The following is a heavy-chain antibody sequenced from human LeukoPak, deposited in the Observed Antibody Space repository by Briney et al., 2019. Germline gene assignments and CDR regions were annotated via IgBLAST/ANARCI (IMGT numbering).Heavy chain of an antibody. D-gene: IGHD6-19*01. CDR1: GFTFSSYS. J-gene: IGHJ4*02. V-gene: IGHV3-21*01. CDR3: ARGLDQAVAGTYYFDY. Sequence: PGGSLRLSCAASGFTFSSYSMNWVRQAPGKGLQWVSSISSSGSYIYYADSVKGRFTISRDNAKNSLYLQMNSLRDEDTAVYYCARGLDQAVAGTYYFDYWGQGTLVTVSS. CDR2: ISSSGSYI.